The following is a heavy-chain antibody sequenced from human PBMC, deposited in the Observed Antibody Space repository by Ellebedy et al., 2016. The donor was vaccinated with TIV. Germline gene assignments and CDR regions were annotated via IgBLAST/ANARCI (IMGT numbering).Heavy chain of an antibody. Sequence: GESLKISCAASEFAFETDWMTWVRQAPGKGLEWVVNINQDGSDKSYVDSVKGRFSISRDNAKNSLYLQMNSLRAEDTAVYYCARGGATSSRYWRNWGQGALVTVSS. J-gene: IGHJ4*02. V-gene: IGHV3-7*01. CDR2: INQDGSDK. CDR3: ARGGATSSRYWRN. D-gene: IGHD2-2*01. CDR1: EFAFETDW.